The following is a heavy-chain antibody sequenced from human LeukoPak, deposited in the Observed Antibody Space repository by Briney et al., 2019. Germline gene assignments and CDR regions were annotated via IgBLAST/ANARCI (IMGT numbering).Heavy chain of an antibody. CDR2: IIPIFGIA. CDR1: GGTFSSYA. D-gene: IGHD4-17*01. V-gene: IGHV1-69*04. Sequence: ASVKVSCKASGGTFSSYAISWVRQAPGQGLEWMGRIIPIFGIANYAQKFQGRVTITADKSTSTAYMELSSLRSEDTAVCYCARTEMTTVTPIDYWGQGTLVTVSS. J-gene: IGHJ4*02. CDR3: ARTEMTTVTPIDY.